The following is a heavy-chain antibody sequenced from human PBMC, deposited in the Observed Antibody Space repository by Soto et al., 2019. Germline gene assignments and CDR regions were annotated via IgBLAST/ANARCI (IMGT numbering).Heavy chain of an antibody. J-gene: IGHJ4*02. D-gene: IGHD6-13*01. CDR1: GYVFNHYA. Sequence: GASVKVSCKASGYVFNHYAINWVRQAPGQGLEWMGRLAPFNGKTSSLQKLQDRMSMTIDTATSTAYLELNSLTSDDTGVYFCAREGGSSTYYPLELDYWGQGTQVTVSS. V-gene: IGHV1-18*04. CDR2: LAPFNGKT. CDR3: AREGGSSTYYPLELDY.